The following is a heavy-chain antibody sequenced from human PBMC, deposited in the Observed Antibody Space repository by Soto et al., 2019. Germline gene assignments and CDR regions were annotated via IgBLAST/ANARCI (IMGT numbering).Heavy chain of an antibody. CDR1: GYTFTSYA. D-gene: IGHD1-1*01. J-gene: IGHJ6*02. V-gene: IGHV1-3*05. CDR2: INAGNGNT. CDR3: ARVGTGTTVSYYYGMDV. Sequence: QVQLVQSGAEEKKPGASVKVSCKASGYTFTSYAMHWVRQAPGQRLEWMGWINAGNGNTKYSQKFQGRVTITRDTSASTDYMELSSLRSEDTAVYYCARVGTGTTVSYYYGMDVWGQGTTVTVSS.